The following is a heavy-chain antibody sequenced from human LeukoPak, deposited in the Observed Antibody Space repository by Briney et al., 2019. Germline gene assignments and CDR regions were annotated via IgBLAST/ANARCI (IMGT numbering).Heavy chain of an antibody. CDR2: TYYRSKWYN. J-gene: IGHJ5*02. CDR1: GDTLSSNTTS. V-gene: IGHV6-1*01. CDR3: ARGGWFDP. Sequence: PSETLSLTCALSGDTLSSNTTSWTWLRQSPSRGLEWLGRTYYRSKWYNDYATSVKSRIRINPDTSKNQFSLQLNSVTPEDTAVYYCARGGWFDPWGQGSLVTVSS.